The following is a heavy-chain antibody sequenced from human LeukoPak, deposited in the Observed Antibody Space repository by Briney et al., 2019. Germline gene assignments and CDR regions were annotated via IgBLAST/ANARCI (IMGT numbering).Heavy chain of an antibody. CDR1: GGSISSDSYY. CDR3: VRRASGSGSYPADY. J-gene: IGHJ4*02. CDR2: IYYSGST. V-gene: IGHV4-39*01. D-gene: IGHD3-10*01. Sequence: PSETLSLTCTVSGGSISSDSYYWGWIRQPPGKGLEWIGSIYYSGSTYYNPSLKSRVTISVDTSKNQFSLKLTSVTAADTSMYYCVRRASGSGSYPADYWGQGTLVTVSS.